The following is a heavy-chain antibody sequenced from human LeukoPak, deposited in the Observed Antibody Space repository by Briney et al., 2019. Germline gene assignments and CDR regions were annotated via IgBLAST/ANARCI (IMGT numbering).Heavy chain of an antibody. CDR1: GGSISSSNW. V-gene: IGHV4-4*02. D-gene: IGHD3-3*01. CDR2: IYHSGST. CDR3: ARDRSYDFWSGSLHYYYYMDV. J-gene: IGHJ6*03. Sequence: PSETLSLTCAVSGGSISSSNWWSWVRQPPGKGLEWIGEIYHSGSTNYNPSLKSRVTISVDKSKNQFSLKLSSVTAADTAVYYCARDRSYDFWSGSLHYYYYMDVWGKGTTVTVSS.